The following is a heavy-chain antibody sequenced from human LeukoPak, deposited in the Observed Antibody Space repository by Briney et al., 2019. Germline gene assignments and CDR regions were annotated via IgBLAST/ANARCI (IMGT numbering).Heavy chain of an antibody. CDR2: IYPGDSDT. J-gene: IGHJ5*02. V-gene: IGHV5-51*01. CDR3: ARHFFDCSSTTCYPNWFDP. CDR1: GYSFTSYW. D-gene: IGHD2-2*01. Sequence: GESLKISCQGSGYSFTSYWIGWVRQMPGKGLEWMGIIYPGDSDTRYSPSFQGQVTISADKSISTAYLQWSSLKASDTAMYFCARHFFDCSSTTCYPNWFDPWGQGTRVTVSP.